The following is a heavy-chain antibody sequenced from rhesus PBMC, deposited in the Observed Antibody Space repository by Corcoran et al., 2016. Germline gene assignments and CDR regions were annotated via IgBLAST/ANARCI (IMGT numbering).Heavy chain of an antibody. CDR2: IYGSSGST. CDR1: GYSISSGYD. Sequence: QVQLQESGPGVVKPSETLSLTCAVSGYSISSGYDWSWIRQPPGKGLEWIGYIYGSSGSTNYNPSLKNRVTISNDTSKNQFSLKLSSVTAADTAVYYCARLVITTLDYWGQGVLVTVSS. J-gene: IGHJ4*01. V-gene: IGHV4-76*01. D-gene: IGHD3-16*01. CDR3: ARLVITTLDY.